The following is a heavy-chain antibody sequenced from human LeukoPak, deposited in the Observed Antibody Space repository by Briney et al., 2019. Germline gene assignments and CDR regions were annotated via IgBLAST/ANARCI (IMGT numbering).Heavy chain of an antibody. CDR2: TRNKANSYTT. CDR3: ARVYSSSWYGACLDY. V-gene: IGHV3-72*01. CDR1: GFTFSDHY. D-gene: IGHD6-13*01. J-gene: IGHJ4*02. Sequence: GGSLRLSCAASGFTFSDHYMDWVRQAPGKGLEWVCRTRNKANSYTTEYGASVKGRFTISRDDSKNSLYLQMNSLKTEDTAVYYCARVYSSSWYGACLDYWGQGTVVTVSS.